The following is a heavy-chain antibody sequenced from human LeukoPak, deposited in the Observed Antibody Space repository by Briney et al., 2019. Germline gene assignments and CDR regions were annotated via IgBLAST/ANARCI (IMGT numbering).Heavy chain of an antibody. D-gene: IGHD3-9*01. Sequence: ASVKVSCKASGYTFTGYYMHWVRQAPGQGLEWMGWINPKSGGTNYAQKFQGRVTMTRDTSISTAYMELSSLRSDDTAVYYCARAQVGGYYDIIDHWGQGTLVTVSS. J-gene: IGHJ4*02. V-gene: IGHV1-2*02. CDR2: INPKSGGT. CDR3: ARAQVGGYYDIIDH. CDR1: GYTFTGYY.